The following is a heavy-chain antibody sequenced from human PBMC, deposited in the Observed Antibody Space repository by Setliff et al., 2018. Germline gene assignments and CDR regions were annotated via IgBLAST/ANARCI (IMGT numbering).Heavy chain of an antibody. CDR1: GYTFTGYY. V-gene: IGHV1-18*04. CDR2: ISTHNGHT. D-gene: IGHD2-21*01. J-gene: IGHJ4*02. CDR3: ARAPRGPLSVVLALDY. Sequence: ASVKVSCKASGYTFTGYYMHWVRQAPGQGLEWMGWISTHNGHTNYAQKLQGRVTLTTDTATSTAYMELRSLRSDDTAVYYCARAPRGPLSVVLALDYWGQGTLVTVSS.